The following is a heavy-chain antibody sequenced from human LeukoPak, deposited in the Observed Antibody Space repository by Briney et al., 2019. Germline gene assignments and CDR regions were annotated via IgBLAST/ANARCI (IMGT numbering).Heavy chain of an antibody. CDR1: GYTFPSYD. CDR2: MNPNSGNT. D-gene: IGHD4-17*01. Sequence: GASVKVSCKASGYTFPSYDIKWLRQATGQGLPWMGWMNPNSGNTGYAQKFQGRVTMTRNTSISTAYMELSSLRSEDTAVYYCARGGATVTTYSFDYWGQGTLVTVSS. CDR3: ARGGATVTTYSFDY. V-gene: IGHV1-8*01. J-gene: IGHJ4*02.